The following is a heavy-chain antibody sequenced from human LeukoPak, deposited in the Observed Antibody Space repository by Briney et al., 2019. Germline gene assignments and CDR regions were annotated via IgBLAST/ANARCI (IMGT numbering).Heavy chain of an antibody. J-gene: IGHJ6*02. Sequence: PSETLSLTCIVSGVSISSISSNNYHWGWIRQPPGKGLEWIGSIYYSGSTYYNPSLKSRVTISVDTSKNQFSLKLSSVTAADTALYYCAREMGVVTAHGIDVWGQGTTVTVSS. CDR2: IYYSGST. V-gene: IGHV4-39*02. D-gene: IGHD4-23*01. CDR3: AREMGVVTAHGIDV. CDR1: GVSISSISSNNYH.